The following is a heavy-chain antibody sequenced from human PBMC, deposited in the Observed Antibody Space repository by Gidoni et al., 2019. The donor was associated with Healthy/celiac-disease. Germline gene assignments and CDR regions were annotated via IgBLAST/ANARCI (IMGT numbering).Heavy chain of an antibody. D-gene: IGHD2-2*01. J-gene: IGHJ4*02. V-gene: IGHV5-51*01. CDR3: ARQYCSSTSCYRYYFDY. Sequence: RQMPGKGLEWMGIIYPGDSDTRYSPSFQGQVTISADKSISTAYLQWSSLKASSTAMYYCARQYCSSTSCYRYYFDYWGQGTLVTVSS. CDR2: IYPGDSDT.